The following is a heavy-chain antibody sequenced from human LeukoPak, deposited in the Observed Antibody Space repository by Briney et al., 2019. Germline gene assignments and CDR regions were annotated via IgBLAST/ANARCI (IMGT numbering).Heavy chain of an antibody. CDR1: KDPIISFDHS. J-gene: IGHJ4*02. D-gene: IGHD4-17*01. CDR2: RHSTGNS. CDR3: ARVPTVTFFDY. V-gene: IGHV4-30-4*07. Sequence: SQTLSLTCDVSKDPIISFDHSWSWIRHFPGKGLEWMGYRHSTGNSYYNPSLRGRVFISEDSSTGHLSLTLSFVTAADTAVYYCARVPTVTFFDYWGQGTLVTVSS.